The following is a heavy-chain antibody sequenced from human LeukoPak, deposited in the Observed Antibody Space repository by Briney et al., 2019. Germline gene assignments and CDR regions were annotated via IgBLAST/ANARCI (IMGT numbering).Heavy chain of an antibody. D-gene: IGHD1-1*01. CDR2: TYYRSKWYN. CDR3: ARDLLSIGTTGKWFDP. Sequence: SQTLSLTCAISGDSVSSNSAAWNWIRQSPSRGLEWLGRTYYRSKWYNDYAVSVKSRITINPDTSKNQFSLQLNSVTPEDTAVYYCARDLLSIGTTGKWFDPWGQGTLVTVSS. CDR1: GDSVSSNSAA. J-gene: IGHJ5*02. V-gene: IGHV6-1*01.